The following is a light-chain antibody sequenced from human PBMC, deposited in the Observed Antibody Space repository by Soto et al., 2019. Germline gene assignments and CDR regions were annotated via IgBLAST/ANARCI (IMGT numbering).Light chain of an antibody. CDR1: QSIRTN. J-gene: IGKJ5*01. V-gene: IGKV3-15*01. Sequence: EIVMTQSPATLSVSPGERAILSCSASQSIRTNVAWYQQRPGQDPRLLIYGAYTRATDIPARFSGSGSGTEFTLTISSLQSEDFASYYFQQYNHWTSITFGQGTRLEF. CDR2: GAY. CDR3: QQYNHWTSIT.